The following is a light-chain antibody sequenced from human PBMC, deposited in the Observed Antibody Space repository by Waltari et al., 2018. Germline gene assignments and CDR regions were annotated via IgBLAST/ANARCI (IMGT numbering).Light chain of an antibody. CDR1: SRDGGGYHY. Sequence: QSALTQPASVSGSPGQSITLSCTGTSRDGGGYHYVSLYQQHPGKAPKLMIYDVSNRPSGVSNRFSGSKSGNTASLTISGLQAEDEADYYCSSYTSSSTRVFGGGTKLTVL. CDR3: SSYTSSSTRV. CDR2: DVS. J-gene: IGLJ3*02. V-gene: IGLV2-14*03.